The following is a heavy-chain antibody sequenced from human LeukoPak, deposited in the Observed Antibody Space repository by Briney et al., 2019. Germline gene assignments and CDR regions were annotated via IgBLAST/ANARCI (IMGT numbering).Heavy chain of an antibody. CDR2: ISWNSGSI. V-gene: IGHV3-9*01. D-gene: IGHD3-10*01. Sequence: GGSLRLSCAASGFTFDDYAMHWVRQAPGKGLEWVSGISWNSGSIGYADSVKGRFTISRDNAKNSLYLQMNSLRAEDTAVYYCAKCRKGELLSDYYYGMDVWGQGTTVTVSS. CDR1: GFTFDDYA. CDR3: AKCRKGELLSDYYYGMDV. J-gene: IGHJ6*02.